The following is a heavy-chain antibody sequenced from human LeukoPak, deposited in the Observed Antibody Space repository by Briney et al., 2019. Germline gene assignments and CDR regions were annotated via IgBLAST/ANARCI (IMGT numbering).Heavy chain of an antibody. V-gene: IGHV6-1*01. CDR2: TYYRSKWYN. J-gene: IGHJ4*02. CDR3: ARDFGTTGWHTFDY. CDR1: GDSVSSKNGA. Sequence: SQTLSLTCVVSGDSVSSKNGAWNWIRQSPSRGLEWLGRTYYRSKWYNDYAESMEGRMTISQDTSKNQYSLHLNCATPDDTAVYYCARDFGTTGWHTFDYWGQGTLVTVSS. D-gene: IGHD6-19*01.